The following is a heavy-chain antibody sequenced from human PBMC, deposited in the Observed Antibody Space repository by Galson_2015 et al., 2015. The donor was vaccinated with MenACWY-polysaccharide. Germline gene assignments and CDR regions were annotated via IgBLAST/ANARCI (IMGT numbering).Heavy chain of an antibody. CDR3: ARDRGSYDAYDI. D-gene: IGHD5-18*01. CDR1: GFTFGTYE. J-gene: IGHJ3*02. V-gene: IGHV3-48*03. CDR2: ISGGGAMI. Sequence: SLRLSCAASGFTFGTYEMNWVRQSPEKGLQWIAYISGGGAMIHYADSVKGRFTISRDKAQDSLYLEMNSLTAEDTGLYYCARDRGSYDAYDIWGQGTVVTVSS.